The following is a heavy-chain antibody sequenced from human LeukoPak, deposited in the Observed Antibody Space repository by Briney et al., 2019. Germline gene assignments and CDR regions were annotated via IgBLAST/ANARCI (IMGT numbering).Heavy chain of an antibody. CDR2: ISGSGGST. Sequence: GGSLRLSCAASGFTFSSYGMSWVRQAPGKGLEWVSAISGSGGSTYYADSVKGRFTISRDNSKNTLYLQMNSLRAEDTAVYYCANSKVRLTLYYFDYWGQGTLATVSS. V-gene: IGHV3-23*01. J-gene: IGHJ4*02. D-gene: IGHD3-22*01. CDR1: GFTFSSYG. CDR3: ANSKVRLTLYYFDY.